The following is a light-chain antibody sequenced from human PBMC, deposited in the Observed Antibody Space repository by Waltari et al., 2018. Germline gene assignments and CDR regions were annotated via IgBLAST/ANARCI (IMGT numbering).Light chain of an antibody. V-gene: IGLV2-14*03. J-gene: IGLJ1*01. CDR1: SSDVGTYKY. Sequence: QSALTQPDSVSGSPGQSITISCIGTSSDVGTYKYVSWYQRHPGKAPKLLIYDVSHRPSGVSNRFSGSKSGNTASLTISGLQAEDGADYYCSSYTSSTTLLVFGTGTKVTVL. CDR2: DVS. CDR3: SSYTSSTTLLV.